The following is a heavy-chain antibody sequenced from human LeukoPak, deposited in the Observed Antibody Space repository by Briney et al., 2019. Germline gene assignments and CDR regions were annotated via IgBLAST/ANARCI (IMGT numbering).Heavy chain of an antibody. CDR1: GFTFSSYA. CDR2: ISGSGGST. J-gene: IGHJ4*02. D-gene: IGHD1-7*01. CDR3: AKVLVGTTCFEY. V-gene: IGHV3-23*01. Sequence: PGGSLRLSCAASGFTFSSYAMSWVRQAPGEGLEWVSAISGSGGSTYYADSVKGRFTMSRDNSKNTLYLQMNSLRAEDTAVYYCAKVLVGTTCFEYWGQGTLVTVSS.